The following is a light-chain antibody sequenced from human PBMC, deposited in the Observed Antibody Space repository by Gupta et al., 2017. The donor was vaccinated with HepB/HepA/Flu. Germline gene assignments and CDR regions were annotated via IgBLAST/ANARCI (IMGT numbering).Light chain of an antibody. CDR1: SSNVGSNN. V-gene: IGLV1-44*01. CDR3: AAWDTSLNAVV. Sequence: SVLTQSTSISGTPGQRVTISCSGRSSNVGSNNVNWYQQLPGTSPKLLIYYNDERPSGVPDRISCSKSGTSAALAISGLQSEDEADYYCAAWDTSLNAVVFGGGTKLTVL. CDR2: YND. J-gene: IGLJ2*01.